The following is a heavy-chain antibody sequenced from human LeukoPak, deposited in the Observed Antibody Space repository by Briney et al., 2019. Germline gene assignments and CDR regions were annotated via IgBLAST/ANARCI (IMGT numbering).Heavy chain of an antibody. D-gene: IGHD6-13*01. CDR1: GFTFSNYA. CDR3: AGGSSWFAYYFDY. CDR2: IYSGGST. V-gene: IGHV3-66*01. J-gene: IGHJ4*02. Sequence: GGSLRLSCVASGFTFSNYAMSWVRQAPGKGLEWVSVIYSGGSTYYADSVKGRFTISRDNSKNTLYLQMNSLRAEDTAVYYCAGGSSWFAYYFDYWGQGTLVTVSS.